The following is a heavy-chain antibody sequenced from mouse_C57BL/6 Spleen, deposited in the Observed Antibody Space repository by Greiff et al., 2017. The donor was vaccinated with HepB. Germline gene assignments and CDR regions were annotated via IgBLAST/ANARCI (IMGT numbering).Heavy chain of an antibody. CDR3: AREKNYGSSAWFAY. J-gene: IGHJ3*01. CDR1: GYTFTSYW. V-gene: IGHV1-55*01. CDR2: IYPGSGST. D-gene: IGHD1-1*01. Sequence: VQLQQPGAELVKPGASVKMSCKASGYTFTSYWITWVKQRPGQGLEWIGDIYPGSGSTNYNEKFKSKATLTVDTSSSTAYMQLSSLTSEDSAVYYCAREKNYGSSAWFAYWGQGTLVTVSA.